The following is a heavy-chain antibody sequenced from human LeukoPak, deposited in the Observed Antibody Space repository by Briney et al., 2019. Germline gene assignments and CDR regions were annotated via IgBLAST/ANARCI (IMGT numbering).Heavy chain of an antibody. V-gene: IGHV4-59*01. D-gene: IGHD4/OR15-4a*01. J-gene: IGHJ5*02. Sequence: PSETLSLTCTVSRGSISGYSWSWIRQSRGGGLEWIGYIYYSGDTACNPSLRSRVTLSVDTSKNQFSLQLRSVTTADTAVYYCVRGPYGASISKWFDPWGQGTQVIVSP. CDR3: VRGPYGASISKWFDP. CDR1: RGSISGYS. CDR2: IYYSGDT.